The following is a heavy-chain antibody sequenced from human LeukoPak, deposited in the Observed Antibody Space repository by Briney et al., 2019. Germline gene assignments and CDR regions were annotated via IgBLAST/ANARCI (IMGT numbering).Heavy chain of an antibody. J-gene: IGHJ4*02. CDR1: GFTSSSYA. CDR3: AKNKYGDYGEY. CDR2: ISGSGTT. V-gene: IGHV3-23*01. D-gene: IGHD4-17*01. Sequence: GGSLRLSCAASGFTSSSYAMSWVRQAPGKGLKWVSAISGSGTTYYADSVKGRFTISRDNSKNTVYLQMNSLRAEDTAVYYCAKNKYGDYGEYWGQGTLVTVSS.